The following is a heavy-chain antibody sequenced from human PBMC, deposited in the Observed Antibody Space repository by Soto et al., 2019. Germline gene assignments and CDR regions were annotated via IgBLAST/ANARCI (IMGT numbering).Heavy chain of an antibody. D-gene: IGHD3-3*01. CDR3: ARGVDSWSGYLF. J-gene: IGHJ4*02. V-gene: IGHV4-34*01. CDR1: GGSFDGYY. Sequence: PXGTLSLTCALYGGSFDGYYWSWIRQSPGKGLEWIGEIHHSGSTKYNPSLKSRVSLSVDTSTKQSSLKMTSMTAADRGVYYCARGVDSWSGYLFWGQGTPVTVSS. CDR2: IHHSGST.